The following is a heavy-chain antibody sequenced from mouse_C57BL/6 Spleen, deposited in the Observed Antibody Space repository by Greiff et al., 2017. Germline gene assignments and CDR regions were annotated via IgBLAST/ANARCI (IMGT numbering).Heavy chain of an antibody. CDR2: IWSGGST. CDR1: GFSLTSYG. Sequence: QVQLKESGPGLVQPSQSLSITCTVSGFSLTSYGVHWVRQSPGKGLEWLEVIWSGGSTDYNAAFISRLSISKDNSKSQVFFKMNSLQADDTAIYYCARYYYGSSYGYFDVWGTGTTVTVSS. V-gene: IGHV2-2*01. D-gene: IGHD1-1*01. J-gene: IGHJ1*03. CDR3: ARYYYGSSYGYFDV.